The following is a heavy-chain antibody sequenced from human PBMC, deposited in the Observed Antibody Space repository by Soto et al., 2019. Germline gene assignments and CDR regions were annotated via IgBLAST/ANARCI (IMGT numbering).Heavy chain of an antibody. V-gene: IGHV1-2*04. CDR1: GYTFTGYY. CDR2: INPNSGGT. CDR3: ARDHMVNGTKYGDSSVSYYYVDV. J-gene: IGHJ6*03. Sequence: QVQLVQSGAEVKKPGASVKVSCKASGYTFTGYYMHWVRQAPGQGLEWMGWINPNSGGTNYAQKFQGWVTMTRDTSISRAYMELSRLRSDDTAVYYRARDHMVNGTKYGDSSVSYYYVDVWGKGTTVTVSS. D-gene: IGHD4-17*01.